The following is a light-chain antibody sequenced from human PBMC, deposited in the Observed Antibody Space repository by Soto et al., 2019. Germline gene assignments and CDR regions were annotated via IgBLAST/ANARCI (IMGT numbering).Light chain of an antibody. CDR1: QTIDNT. J-gene: IGKJ1*01. Sequence: EIVMTQSPATLSLSPGERATLSCRASQTIDNTLAWYQRKPGQAPRLLIFGASSRATGIPARFSGSGSGTEFNLTISSLQSEDFAVYHCQQYGTSPWTFGQGTKVDI. V-gene: IGKV3D-15*02. CDR3: QQYGTSPWT. CDR2: GAS.